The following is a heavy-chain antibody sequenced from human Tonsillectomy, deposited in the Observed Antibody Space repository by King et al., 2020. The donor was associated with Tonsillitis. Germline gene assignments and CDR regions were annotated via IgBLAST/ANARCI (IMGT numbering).Heavy chain of an antibody. D-gene: IGHD2-15*01. V-gene: IGHV3-30*04. CDR2: ISYDGSNK. CDR1: GFIFSSYT. J-gene: IGHJ6*02. CDR3: ARDGVGYCSAGSCYSYYGMDV. Sequence: VQLVESGGGVDQPGRSLRLSCAASGFIFSSYTMHWVRQAPGKGLEWVTLISYDGSNKYYADSVKGRFTISRDNSKNTVFLQMSSLRTEDTAVYYCARDGVGYCSAGSCYSYYGMDVWGQGTTVTVSS.